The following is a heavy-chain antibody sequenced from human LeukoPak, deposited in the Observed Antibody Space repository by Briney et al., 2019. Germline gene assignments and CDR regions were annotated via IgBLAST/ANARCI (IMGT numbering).Heavy chain of an antibody. D-gene: IGHD3-22*01. J-gene: IGHJ4*02. Sequence: SETLSLTCAVYGGSFSGYYWRWIRQSPGKGREWIGEIRHSGSTNYNPSLESRVTVSADTSKNQFTLKLYSVTAADTAVYYCARGGLPNYVGDSGYYLALYYWGQGSLVTVSS. CDR1: GGSFSGYY. CDR2: IRHSGST. CDR3: ARGGLPNYVGDSGYYLALYY. V-gene: IGHV4-34*01.